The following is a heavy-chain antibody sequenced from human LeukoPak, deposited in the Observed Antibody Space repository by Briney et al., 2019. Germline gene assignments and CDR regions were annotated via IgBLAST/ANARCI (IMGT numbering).Heavy chain of an antibody. CDR3: AKAEKYSYGSGSYYNTIYYYYGMDV. Sequence: PGASLRLSCAASGFIFSSSGMRCVRQAPGKGLEWVAVISYDGSNKYYADSVKGRFTISRDNSKNTLYLQMNSLRAEDTAVYYCAKAEKYSYGSGSYYNTIYYYYGMDVWGQGTTVTVSS. CDR2: ISYDGSNK. CDR1: GFIFSSSG. D-gene: IGHD3-10*01. J-gene: IGHJ6*02. V-gene: IGHV3-30*18.